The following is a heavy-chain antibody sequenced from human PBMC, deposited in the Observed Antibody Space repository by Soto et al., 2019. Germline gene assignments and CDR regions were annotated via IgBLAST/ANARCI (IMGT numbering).Heavy chain of an antibody. CDR2: ISANGQGI. V-gene: IGHV3-23*01. CDR1: RFPFTYYA. CDR3: AKDRDYPRDQFHY. D-gene: IGHD2-2*01. Sequence: AGSLSLSCTASRFPFTYYAFSWVRQAPGKGLEWVSAISANGQGIYYADSVRGRFTISRDNSKNTVFLHMDSLRAEDTAVYYCAKDRDYPRDQFHYWGQGTLVTVSS. J-gene: IGHJ4*02.